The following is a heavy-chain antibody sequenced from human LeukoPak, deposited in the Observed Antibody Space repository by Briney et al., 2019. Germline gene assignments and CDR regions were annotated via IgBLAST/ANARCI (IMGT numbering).Heavy chain of an antibody. D-gene: IGHD6-13*01. CDR2: INPTSSGT. J-gene: IGHJ5*02. CDR3: ARDLQIAAAATGNKYENWFDP. CDR1: RYPVTGYY. V-gene: IGHV1-2*02. Sequence: TPLKPSCKPSRYPVTGYYINSVRRAPSHRRKWMGWINPTSSGTNYAQKFQGRVTMTRDTSISTAYMELSRLRSDDTAVYYCARDLQIAAAATGNKYENWFDPWGQGTLVTVSS.